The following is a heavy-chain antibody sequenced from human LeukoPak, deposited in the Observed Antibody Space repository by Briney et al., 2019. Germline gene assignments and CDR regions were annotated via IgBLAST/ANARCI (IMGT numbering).Heavy chain of an antibody. CDR1: GFSFSTYW. CDR2: INPGGTET. V-gene: IGHV3-7*01. J-gene: IGHJ4*02. D-gene: IGHD6-19*01. CDR3: GRFGYVAGVDL. Sequence: GGSLRLSCGASGFSFSTYWVTWVRQAPGTGLEWVANINPGGTETYYVEPVKGRFTISRDNAKNLVYLQMNSLRAEDSAVYHCGRFGYVAGVDLLGQGTLVTVSS.